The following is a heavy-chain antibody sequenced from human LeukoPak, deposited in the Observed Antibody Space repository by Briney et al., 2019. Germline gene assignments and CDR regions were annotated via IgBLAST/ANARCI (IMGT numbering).Heavy chain of an antibody. CDR1: GVSFSGYY. Sequence: PSETLSLTCAVYGVSFSGYYWSWIRQPPGKGLEWIGEINHSGSTNYNPALKNRVTISVDTSKKQFSLKLSSVTAADTAVYYCARSVYCSGGSCPFDYWGQGTLVTVSS. J-gene: IGHJ4*02. CDR2: INHSGST. D-gene: IGHD2-15*01. CDR3: ARSVYCSGGSCPFDY. V-gene: IGHV4-34*01.